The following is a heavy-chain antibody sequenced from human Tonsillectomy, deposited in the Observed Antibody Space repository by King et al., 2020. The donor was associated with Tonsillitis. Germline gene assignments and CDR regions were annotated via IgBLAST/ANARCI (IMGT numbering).Heavy chain of an antibody. J-gene: IGHJ4*02. CDR1: GFTISNAW. CDR3: TTYYYDSSSYFDY. Sequence: VQLVESGGGLVKPGGSLRLSCAASGFTISNAWMSWVRQAPGKGLEWVGRIKSKTDGGTTDYAAPVKGRFTISRDDSKNTLYLQMNSLKTEDTAVYYRTTYYYDSSSYFDYWGQGTLVTVSS. D-gene: IGHD3-22*01. V-gene: IGHV3-15*01. CDR2: IKSKTDGGTT.